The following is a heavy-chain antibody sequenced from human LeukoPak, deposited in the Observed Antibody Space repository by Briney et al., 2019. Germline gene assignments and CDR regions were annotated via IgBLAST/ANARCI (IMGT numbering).Heavy chain of an antibody. CDR2: IYYSGST. CDR3: ARSVVTLYWYFDL. V-gene: IGHV4-59*01. D-gene: IGHD4-23*01. J-gene: IGHJ2*01. Sequence: SETLSHTCTVSGGSISGYYYNWIRQPPGKGLEWIGYIYYSGSTNYNPSLKSRVTISLDTSKNQFSLKLSSVTTADTAVYYCARSVVTLYWYFDLWGRGTLVTVSS. CDR1: GGSISGYY.